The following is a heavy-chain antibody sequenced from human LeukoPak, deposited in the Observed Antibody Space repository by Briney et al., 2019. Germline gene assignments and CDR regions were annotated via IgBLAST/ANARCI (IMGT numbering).Heavy chain of an antibody. D-gene: IGHD2-15*01. J-gene: IGHJ3*02. Sequence: GGSLRLSCAASGLSFSNCAMSWVRQAPGKGLEWVSSISGSGDSTYYADSVKGRFTISRDNFKSSLYLQMNGLRAEDTAVYYCAKANVVVVAASQDAFDIWGQGTMVTVSS. CDR1: GLSFSNCA. CDR2: ISGSGDST. CDR3: AKANVVVVAASQDAFDI. V-gene: IGHV3-23*01.